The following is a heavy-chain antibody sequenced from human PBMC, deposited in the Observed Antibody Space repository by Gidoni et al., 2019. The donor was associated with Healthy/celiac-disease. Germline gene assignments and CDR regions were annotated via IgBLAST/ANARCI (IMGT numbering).Heavy chain of an antibody. CDR2: IRSKANSYAT. D-gene: IGHD5-12*01. V-gene: IGHV3-73*01. CDR3: TRLSGDGYNPADY. J-gene: IGHJ4*02. CDR1: GFTFSGAA. Sequence: EVQLVESGGGLVQPGGSLKLSCAASGFTFSGAAMHWVRQASGKGLEWVGRIRSKANSYATAYAASVKGRFTISRDDSKNTAYLQMNSLKTEDTAVYYCTRLSGDGYNPADYWGQGTLVTVSS.